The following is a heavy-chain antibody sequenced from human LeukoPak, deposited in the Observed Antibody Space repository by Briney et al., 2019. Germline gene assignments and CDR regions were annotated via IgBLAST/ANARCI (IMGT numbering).Heavy chain of an antibody. D-gene: IGHD1-20*01. J-gene: IGHJ4*02. V-gene: IGHV1-69*13. CDR2: IIPIFGTA. Sequence: SVKFSCKASGGTFSSYAISGGRQAPGQGLEGMGGIIPIFGTANYAQKFQGRVTITADESTSTAYMELSSLRSEDTAVYYCARLGGDNWNPHLVVGFDYWGQGTLVTVSS. CDR3: ARLGGDNWNPHLVVGFDY. CDR1: GGTFSSYA.